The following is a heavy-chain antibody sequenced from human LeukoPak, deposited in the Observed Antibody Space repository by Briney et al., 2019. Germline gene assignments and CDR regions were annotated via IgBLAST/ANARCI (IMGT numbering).Heavy chain of an antibody. J-gene: IGHJ4*02. D-gene: IGHD6-13*01. Sequence: SVKVSCKASGGTFSSYAISWVRQAPGQGLEWMGRIIPILGIANYAQKFQGRVTITADKSTSTAYMELSSLRSEDTAVYYCARARLGGAAAYLEDWGQGTLVTVSS. CDR2: IIPILGIA. CDR3: ARARLGGAAAYLED. CDR1: GGTFSSYA. V-gene: IGHV1-69*04.